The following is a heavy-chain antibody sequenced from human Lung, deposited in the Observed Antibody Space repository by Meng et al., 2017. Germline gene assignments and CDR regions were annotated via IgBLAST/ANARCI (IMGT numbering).Heavy chain of an antibody. D-gene: IGHD6-13*01. Sequence: VHLVQSGAEGKKPGASVKVSCKPSGYNFPDYWLHWVRRAPGQGLEWMGRIDPKSGDTHYAQRFQGRVTMTGDTSISTAYMELSGLRSDDTAMYYCARDEDISAAGKLFGDYWGQGTLVTVSS. CDR1: GYNFPDYW. J-gene: IGHJ4*02. V-gene: IGHV1-2*06. CDR3: ARDEDISAAGKLFGDY. CDR2: IDPKSGDT.